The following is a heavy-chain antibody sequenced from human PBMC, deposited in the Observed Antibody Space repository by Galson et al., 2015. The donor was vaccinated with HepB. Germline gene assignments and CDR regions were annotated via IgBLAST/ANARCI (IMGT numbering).Heavy chain of an antibody. CDR3: ARVAVGGIAVAGTPRDY. CDR1: GFTFSSYS. CDR2: ISSSSSYI. V-gene: IGHV3-21*01. J-gene: IGHJ4*02. D-gene: IGHD6-19*01. Sequence: SLRLSCAASGFTFSSYSMNWVRQAPGKGLEWVSSISSSSSYIYYADSVKGRFTISRDNAKNSLYLQMNSLRAEDTAVYYCARVAVGGIAVAGTPRDYWGQGTLVTVSS.